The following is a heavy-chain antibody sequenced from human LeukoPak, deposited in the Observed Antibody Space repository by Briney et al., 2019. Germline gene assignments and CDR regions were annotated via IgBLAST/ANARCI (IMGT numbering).Heavy chain of an antibody. CDR1: GFSFSNYA. CDR2: ISSDGSNK. J-gene: IGHJ4*02. D-gene: IGHD6-19*01. V-gene: IGHV3-30-3*01. Sequence: GRSLRLSCAASGFSFSNYAMHWVRQAPGKGLEWVAVISSDGSNKYYADSVNGRFTISRDNSKNTLYLEVNSLRADDTAVYYCARGPGLAMGKGYFDYCGQGTLVTVSS. CDR3: ARGPGLAMGKGYFDY.